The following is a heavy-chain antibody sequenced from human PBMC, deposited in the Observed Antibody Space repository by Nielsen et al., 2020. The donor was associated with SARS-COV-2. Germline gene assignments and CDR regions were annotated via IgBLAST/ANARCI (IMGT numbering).Heavy chain of an antibody. Sequence: SETLSLTCTVAGGSISHYYWSWIRQPPGKGLEWIGNIYFSGITNYNPSLKSRVTISVDTSQNHFSLKLNSVTAADTAVYYCARHDLGGKYYYGLDVWGQGTTVTVSS. J-gene: IGHJ6*02. CDR3: ARHDLGGKYYYGLDV. CDR1: GGSISHYY. V-gene: IGHV4-59*08. CDR2: IYFSGIT. D-gene: IGHD3-16*01.